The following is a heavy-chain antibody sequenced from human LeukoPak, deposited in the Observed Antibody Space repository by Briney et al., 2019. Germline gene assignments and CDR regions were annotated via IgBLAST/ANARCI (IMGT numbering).Heavy chain of an antibody. CDR3: ARSLEAGYSSSWYWGY. Sequence: PGGSLRLSCAASGFTFSSHGMNWVRQAPGKGLEWVSGISPNGVITYYADSVKGRFTISRDNAKNSLYLQMNSLRAEDTAVYYCARSLEAGYSSSWYWGYWGQGTLVTVSS. CDR2: ISPNGVIT. D-gene: IGHD6-13*01. V-gene: IGHV3-21*01. J-gene: IGHJ4*02. CDR1: GFTFSSHG.